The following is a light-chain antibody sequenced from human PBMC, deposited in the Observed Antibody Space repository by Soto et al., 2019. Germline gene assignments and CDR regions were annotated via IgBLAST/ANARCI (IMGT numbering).Light chain of an antibody. CDR1: QGIGNY. J-gene: IGKJ5*01. CDR3: QVYNNGPPG. Sequence: DIQMTQSPSSLSASVGDRVTITCRARQGIGNYLAWYQHKPGKLPKLLIYGASTLQSRVPSRFSGGGSGTEFTLTISGLQIEDLATYYCQVYNNGPPGFGQGTRLEIK. CDR2: GAS. V-gene: IGKV1-27*01.